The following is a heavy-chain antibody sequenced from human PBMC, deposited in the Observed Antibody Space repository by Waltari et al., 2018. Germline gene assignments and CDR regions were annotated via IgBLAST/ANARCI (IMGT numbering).Heavy chain of an antibody. D-gene: IGHD3-22*01. V-gene: IGHV3-23*03. Sequence: EVQLLESGGGLVQPGGSLRLSCAASGFTFSSYAMSWVRQAQGKGLEWVSVIYSGGSTYYADSVKGRFTISRDNSKNTLYLQMNSLRAEDTAVYYCAKDSAEDYYDSSGSDYWGQGTLVTVSS. J-gene: IGHJ4*02. CDR1: GFTFSSYA. CDR3: AKDSAEDYYDSSGSDY. CDR2: IYSGGST.